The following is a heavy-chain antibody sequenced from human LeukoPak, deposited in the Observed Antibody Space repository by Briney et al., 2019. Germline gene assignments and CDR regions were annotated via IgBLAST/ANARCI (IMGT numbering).Heavy chain of an antibody. V-gene: IGHV3-23*01. CDR2: MTGPADTT. CDR1: GFNFNNFA. J-gene: IGHJ4*02. CDR3: AKGAEIDH. Sequence: GGSLRLSCAASGFNFNNFAMSWVRQAPGKGPEWLSAMTGPADTTYYAESVKGRFIISRDYSKSMVYLQMNSLSVEDTAIYYCAKGAEIDHWGQGTLVTVSS.